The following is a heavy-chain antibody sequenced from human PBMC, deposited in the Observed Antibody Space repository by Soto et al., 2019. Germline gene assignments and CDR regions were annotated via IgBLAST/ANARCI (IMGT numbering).Heavy chain of an antibody. V-gene: IGHV3-30*01. J-gene: IGHJ3*01. D-gene: IGHD2-21*01. Sequence: QVQLVESGGGVVQPGRSLRLSCAASGFTFNRYSIHWVRQAPGKGLEWVAAMSHNENNKFYADSVKGRFTLSRDNSKTTVYLQMDSLRAEDTAVYYCARIDRELRDLLNVFDVWGQGTMVTVSS. CDR3: ARIDRELRDLLNVFDV. CDR1: GFTFNRYS. CDR2: MSHNENNK.